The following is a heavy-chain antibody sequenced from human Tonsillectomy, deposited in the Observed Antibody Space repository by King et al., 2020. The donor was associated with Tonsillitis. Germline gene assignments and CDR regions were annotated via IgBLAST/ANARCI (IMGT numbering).Heavy chain of an antibody. Sequence: VQLVESGGGLVQPGGSLRLSCAASGFTFRSYAMSWVRQAPGKGLEWVSAISGNSINTYYADSVKGRFTISRDNSKNTVFLQINSLRAEDTAVYYCAKDLXIXSGYYXPGAXDFWGXGTMVTVSS. CDR2: ISGNSINT. J-gene: IGHJ3*01. CDR1: GFTFRSYA. CDR3: AKDLXIXSGYYXPGAXDF. V-gene: IGHV3-23*04. D-gene: IGHD3-22*01.